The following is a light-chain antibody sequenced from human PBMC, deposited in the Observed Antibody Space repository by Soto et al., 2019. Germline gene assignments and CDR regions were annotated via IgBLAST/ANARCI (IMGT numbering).Light chain of an antibody. CDR1: SSDVGGYNY. CDR2: EVS. J-gene: IGLJ3*02. CDR3: NSYAGSNNWV. V-gene: IGLV2-8*01. Sequence: QSALTQPASVSGSPGQSITISSTGTSSDVGGYNYVSWYQQHPGKAPKLMIYEVSKRPSGVPDRFSGSKSGNTASLTVSGLQAEDEADYYCNSYAGSNNWVFGGGTKVTV.